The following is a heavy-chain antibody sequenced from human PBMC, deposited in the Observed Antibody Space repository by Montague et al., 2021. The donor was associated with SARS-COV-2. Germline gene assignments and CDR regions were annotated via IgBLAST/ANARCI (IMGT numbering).Heavy chain of an antibody. D-gene: IGHD2-15*01. CDR3: AGGPAATYYCGMDV. V-gene: IGHV4-61*02. CDR2: IYTSGST. CDR1: GGSISSGSYY. J-gene: IGHJ6*02. Sequence: TLSLTCTVSGGSISSGSYYWSWIRQPAGKGLEWIGRIYTSGSTNYNPSLKSRVTISVDTSKNQFSLKLSSATAADTAVYYCAGGPAATYYCGMDVWGQGTTVTVSS.